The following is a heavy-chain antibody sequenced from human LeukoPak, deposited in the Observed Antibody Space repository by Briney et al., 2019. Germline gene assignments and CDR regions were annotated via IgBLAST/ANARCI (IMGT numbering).Heavy chain of an antibody. CDR1: GGSTSSGGYY. D-gene: IGHD2-15*01. CDR3: ARVTRLPDNWFDP. V-gene: IGHV4-31*03. J-gene: IGHJ5*02. Sequence: SGPTLVKPSQTLSLTCTVSGGSTSSGGYYWSWIRQHPGKGLEWTGYIYYSGSTYYNPSLKSRVTISVDTSKNQFSLKLSSVTAADTAVYYCARVTRLPDNWFDPWGQGTLVTVSS. CDR2: IYYSGST.